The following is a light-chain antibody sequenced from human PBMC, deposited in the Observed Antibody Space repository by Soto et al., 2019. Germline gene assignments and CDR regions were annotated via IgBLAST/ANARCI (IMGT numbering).Light chain of an antibody. CDR1: QNVTTQ. Sequence: IVLTQSPGTLSLSPGERATLSCRASQNVTTQLAWYQQKPGQAPRLIIHGASSRATGVPDRITGSGSGTDFTLSISRLEPEDFAVYYCQQYGGSTRTFGQGTKVEIK. J-gene: IGKJ1*01. CDR3: QQYGGSTRT. V-gene: IGKV3-20*01. CDR2: GAS.